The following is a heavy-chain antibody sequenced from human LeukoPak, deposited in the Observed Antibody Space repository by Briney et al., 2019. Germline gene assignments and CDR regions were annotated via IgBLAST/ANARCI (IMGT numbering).Heavy chain of an antibody. CDR3: AREPARTLRYFDWLLVDP. Sequence: SETLSLTCAVSGGSISSAYWWSWVRQPPGKGLEWIGEIYHSGSTYYNPSLKSRVTISVDTSKNQFSLKLSSVTAADTAVYYCAREPARTLRYFDWLLVDPWGQGTLVTVSS. CDR1: GGSISSAYW. V-gene: IGHV4-4*02. D-gene: IGHD3-9*01. CDR2: IYHSGST. J-gene: IGHJ5*02.